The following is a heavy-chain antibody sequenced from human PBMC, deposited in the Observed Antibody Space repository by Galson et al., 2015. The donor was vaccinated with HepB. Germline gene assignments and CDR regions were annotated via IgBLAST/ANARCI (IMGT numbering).Heavy chain of an antibody. J-gene: IGHJ4*02. CDR3: ARGGQWPQFYYFDY. CDR2: VNAGNGNT. D-gene: IGHD5-24*01. V-gene: IGHV1-3*01. CDR1: GSSFNIYN. Sequence: SVKVSCKASGSSFNIYNINWIRHAPGHRLEWLGWVNAGNGNTKYSQKFQDRITLTRDTSATTAYMELSSLESEDTAVYYCARGGQWPQFYYFDYWGQGTLVTVSS.